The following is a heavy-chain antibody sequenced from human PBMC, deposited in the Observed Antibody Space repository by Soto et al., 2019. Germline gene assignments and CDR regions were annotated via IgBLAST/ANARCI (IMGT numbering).Heavy chain of an antibody. J-gene: IGHJ4*02. CDR1: GYTFTSYY. CDR2: INPSGGST. CDR3: ATSYYYDSSGYEPFDY. V-gene: IGHV1-46*01. Sequence: ASVKVSCKASGYTFTSYYMHWVRQAPGQGLEWMGTINPSGGSTSYAQKFQGRVTMTRDTSTSTVYMELSSLRSEDTAVYYCATSYYYDSSGYEPFDYWGQGTLVTVSS. D-gene: IGHD3-22*01.